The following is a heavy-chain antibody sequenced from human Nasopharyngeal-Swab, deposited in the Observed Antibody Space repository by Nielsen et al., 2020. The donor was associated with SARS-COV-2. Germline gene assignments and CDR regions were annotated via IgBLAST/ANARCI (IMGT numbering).Heavy chain of an antibody. J-gene: IGHJ4*02. Sequence: SETLSLTCTLSGDSIAYSTFYWGWIRQPPGKGLEWIGNNYYNGNTYQNPSLKSRLTISVDKSKNQFSLQLSSVTAADTAVYYCVRSSSWYYFDYWAQGTQVTVSS. CDR2: NYYNGNT. CDR3: VRSSSWYYFDY. D-gene: IGHD6-13*01. CDR1: GDSIAYSTFY. V-gene: IGHV4-39*01.